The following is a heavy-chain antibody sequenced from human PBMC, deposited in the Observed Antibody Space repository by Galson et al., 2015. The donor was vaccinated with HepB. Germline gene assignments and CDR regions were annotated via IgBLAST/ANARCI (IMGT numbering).Heavy chain of an antibody. D-gene: IGHD3-22*01. CDR3: ARVSDRHQEPPYFFDY. V-gene: IGHV1-18*01. J-gene: IGHJ4*02. Sequence: SVKVSCKASGYTFTTYGITWVRQAPGQGLEWMGWISAYNGDTNYAQKLQGRVTMTTDTSTSTAYMELRSLSSDDTAVYYCARVSDRHQEPPYFFDYWGQGTLVTVSS. CDR2: ISAYNGDT. CDR1: GYTFTTYG.